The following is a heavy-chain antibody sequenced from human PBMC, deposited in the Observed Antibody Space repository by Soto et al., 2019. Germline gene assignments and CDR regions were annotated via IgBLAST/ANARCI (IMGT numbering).Heavy chain of an antibody. D-gene: IGHD2-15*01. CDR1: GFTVSSNY. CDR3: AREDRSAAT. Sequence: VGSLRLSCAAFGFTVSSNYMSWVRQAPGKGLEWVSVIYSGGSTYYADSVKGRFTVSRDNSKNTLYLQMNSLRAEDTAVYYCAREDRSAATWGQGTLVTVSS. J-gene: IGHJ5*02. CDR2: IYSGGST. V-gene: IGHV3-53*01.